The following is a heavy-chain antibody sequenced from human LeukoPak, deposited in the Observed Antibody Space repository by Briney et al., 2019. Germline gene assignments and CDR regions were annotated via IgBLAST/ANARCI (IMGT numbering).Heavy chain of an antibody. Sequence: PGGSLRLSCAASGFTFSSYWMSWVRQAPGKGLEWVANIKQDGSEKYYVDSVKGRFTISRDNAKNSLYLQMNSLRAEDTAVYYCARGRLTILGVAPSRDYFDYWGQGTLVTVSS. CDR3: ARGRLTILGVAPSRDYFDY. J-gene: IGHJ4*02. V-gene: IGHV3-7*01. CDR2: IKQDGSEK. CDR1: GFTFSSYW. D-gene: IGHD3-3*01.